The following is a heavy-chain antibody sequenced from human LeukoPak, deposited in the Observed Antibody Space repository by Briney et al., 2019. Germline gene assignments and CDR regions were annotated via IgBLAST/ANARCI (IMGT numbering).Heavy chain of an antibody. D-gene: IGHD6-19*01. CDR3: AREGSGAPRAFDI. Sequence: ASVKVSCKASGYTFTSYYMHWVRQAPGQGLEWMGIINPSGGSTSYAQKFQGRVTMTRDTSTSTAYMELRSLRSDDTAVYYCAREGSGAPRAFDIWGQGTMVTVSS. V-gene: IGHV1-46*01. CDR1: GYTFTSYY. J-gene: IGHJ3*02. CDR2: INPSGGST.